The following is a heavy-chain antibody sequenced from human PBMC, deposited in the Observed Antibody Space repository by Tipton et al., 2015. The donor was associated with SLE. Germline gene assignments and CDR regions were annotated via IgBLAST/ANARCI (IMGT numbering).Heavy chain of an antibody. V-gene: IGHV4-61*02. CDR3: ARTFYGGGDAFDV. D-gene: IGHD4-23*01. J-gene: IGHJ3*01. CDR1: GGSISSGSYY. Sequence: TLSLTCTVSGGSISSGSYYWTWIRQPAGKGLERIGRIYTSGSTHYNPSLKSRVTISLDTSKNQFSLKLSSVTAVDTAVYYCARTFYGGGDAFDVWGQGTKVSVSS. CDR2: IYTSGST.